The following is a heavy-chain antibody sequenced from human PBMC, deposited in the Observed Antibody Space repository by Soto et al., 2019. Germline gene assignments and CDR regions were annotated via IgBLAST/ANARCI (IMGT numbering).Heavy chain of an antibody. CDR3: ARRAETNGWNGFGADKYYFDF. D-gene: IGHD1-1*01. J-gene: IGHJ4*02. CDR1: GYTFTSYG. CDR2: MNPNTGNS. V-gene: IGHV1-8*01. Sequence: ASVKVSCKASGYTFTSYGIYWVRQATGQGLEWMGWMNPNTGNSGYAQKFQGRVTMTSDTSMSTAHMELSSLRSEDTAVYYCARRAETNGWNGFGADKYYFDFWGQGTLVTVSS.